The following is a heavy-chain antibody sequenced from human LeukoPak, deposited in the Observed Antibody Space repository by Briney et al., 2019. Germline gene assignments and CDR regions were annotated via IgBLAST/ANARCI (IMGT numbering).Heavy chain of an antibody. Sequence: SETLSLTCTVSGNSISTYYGSWIRQPPGKGLEWLGHISYSGSTNYNPSLKSRVTVSVDTSKKQFSLKLTSVTAVDTAVYHCARRGGSYSNWFDPWGQGTLVTVSS. J-gene: IGHJ5*02. CDR2: ISYSGST. CDR1: GNSISTYY. V-gene: IGHV4-59*08. D-gene: IGHD1-26*01. CDR3: ARRGGSYSNWFDP.